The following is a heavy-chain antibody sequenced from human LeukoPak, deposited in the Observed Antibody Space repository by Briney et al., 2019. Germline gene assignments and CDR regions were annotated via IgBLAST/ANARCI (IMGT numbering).Heavy chain of an antibody. CDR3: ARTDGSGSYSIYYYYGMDV. J-gene: IGHJ6*02. Sequence: PGGSLRLSCAASGFTFSSYWMSWVRQAPGKGLEWVANIKQDGSEKYYVDSVKGRFTISRDNAKNSLYLQMNSLRAEDTAVYYCARTDGSGSYSIYYYYGMDVWGQGTTVTVSS. D-gene: IGHD3-10*01. CDR1: GFTFSSYW. V-gene: IGHV3-7*01. CDR2: IKQDGSEK.